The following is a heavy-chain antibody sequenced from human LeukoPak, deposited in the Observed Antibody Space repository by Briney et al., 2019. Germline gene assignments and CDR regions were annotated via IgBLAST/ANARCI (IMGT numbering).Heavy chain of an antibody. D-gene: IGHD1-26*01. CDR1: GYSFNNYW. J-gene: IGHJ4*02. CDR2: VYPGDSDT. CDR3: ASFRSGSFRGAFDY. Sequence: GESLKISCKGSGYSFNNYWIGWVRQMSGKGLEWMGIVYPGDSDTRYSPSFQGQVTISADKSTSTAYLQWSSLKASDTAMYYCASFRSGSFRGAFDYWGQGTLVTVSS. V-gene: IGHV5-51*01.